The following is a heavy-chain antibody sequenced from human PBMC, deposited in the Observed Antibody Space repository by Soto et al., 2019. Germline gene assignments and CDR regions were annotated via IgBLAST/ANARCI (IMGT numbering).Heavy chain of an antibody. V-gene: IGHV1-18*01. J-gene: IGHJ5*02. CDR1: GYTFTSYG. CDR2: ISAYNGNT. Sequence: QVQLVQSGAEVKKPGASVKVSCKASGYTFTSYGISWVRQAPGQGLEWMGWISAYNGNTNYAQKLQGRVTMTTDTSMXTAYMELRSLRSDDTAVYYCARSRRDGYNGNWFDPWGQGTLVTVSS. CDR3: ARSRRDGYNGNWFDP. D-gene: IGHD5-12*01.